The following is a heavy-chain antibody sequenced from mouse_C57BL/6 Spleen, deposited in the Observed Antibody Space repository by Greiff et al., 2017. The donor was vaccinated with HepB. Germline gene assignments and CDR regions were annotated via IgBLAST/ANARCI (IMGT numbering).Heavy chain of an antibody. V-gene: IGHV1-18*01. CDR2: INPNNGGT. J-gene: IGHJ4*01. CDR1: GYTFTDYN. CDR3: ARRLITTVVAPYAMDY. Sequence: EVQLQQSGPELVKPGASVKIPCKASGYTFTDYNMDWVKQSHGKSLEWIGDINPNNGGTIYNQKFKGKATLTVDKSSSTAYMELRSLTSEDTAVYYCARRLITTVVAPYAMDYWGQGTSVTVSS. D-gene: IGHD1-1*01.